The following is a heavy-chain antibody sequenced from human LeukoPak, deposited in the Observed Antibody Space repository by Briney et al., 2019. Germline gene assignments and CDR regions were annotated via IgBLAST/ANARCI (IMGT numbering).Heavy chain of an antibody. V-gene: IGHV3-21*04. Sequence: GGSLRLSCAASGFTFSSSSMNWVRQAPGKGLEWVSSINRDSTYTYYADSMKGRFTISRDNAQNSLYLQMNSLRAEDTAIYYCVRDRGTYRPIDYWGQGTLVTVSS. D-gene: IGHD1-26*01. CDR3: VRDRGTYRPIDY. CDR1: GFTFSSSS. CDR2: INRDSTYT. J-gene: IGHJ4*02.